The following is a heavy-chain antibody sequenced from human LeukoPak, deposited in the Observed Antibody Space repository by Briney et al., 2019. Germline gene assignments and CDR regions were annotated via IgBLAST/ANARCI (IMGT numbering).Heavy chain of an antibody. Sequence: GGSLRLSCAASGFTFDDYAMHWVRQAPGKGLEWVSGISWNSGSIGYADSAKGRFTISRDNAKNSLYLQMNSLRAEDTALYYCAKGVGIKPGAFDIWGQGTMVTVSS. CDR2: ISWNSGSI. J-gene: IGHJ3*02. CDR3: AKGVGIKPGAFDI. V-gene: IGHV3-9*01. CDR1: GFTFDDYA. D-gene: IGHD1-14*01.